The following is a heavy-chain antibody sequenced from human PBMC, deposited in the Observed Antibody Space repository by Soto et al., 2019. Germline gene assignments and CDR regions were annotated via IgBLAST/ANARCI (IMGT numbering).Heavy chain of an antibody. J-gene: IGHJ4*02. V-gene: IGHV3-53*01. CDR1: GFTVSSNY. Sequence: GGSLRLSCAASGFTVSSNYMSWVRQAPGKGLEWVSVIYSGGSTYYADSVKGRFTISRDNSKNTLYLQMNSLRAEDTAVYYCARLTYSGSYYFWGQGTLVTVSS. D-gene: IGHD1-26*01. CDR3: ARLTYSGSYYF. CDR2: IYSGGST.